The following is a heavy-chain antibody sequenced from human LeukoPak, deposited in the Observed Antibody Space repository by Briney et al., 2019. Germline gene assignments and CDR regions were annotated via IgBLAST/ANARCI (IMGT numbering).Heavy chain of an antibody. J-gene: IGHJ6*02. CDR3: ARDLHYYVAMDV. CDR1: GFTFNSYA. Sequence: GSLRLSCAASGFTFNSYAMSWVRQAPGTGLEWVSAIGGSGDNTYYADSVKGRFTISRDNSKNTLYLQMNSLRAEDTALYYCARDLHYYVAMDVWGQGTTVTVSS. V-gene: IGHV3-23*01. CDR2: IGGSGDNT. D-gene: IGHD3-10*02.